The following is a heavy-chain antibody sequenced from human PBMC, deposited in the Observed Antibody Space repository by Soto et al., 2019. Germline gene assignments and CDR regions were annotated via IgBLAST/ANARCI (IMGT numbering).Heavy chain of an antibody. CDR1: GFTLNTYP. J-gene: IGHJ4*02. V-gene: IGHV3-23*01. CDR3: ARASLGYSWGEFDY. CDR2: IGGGGST. D-gene: IGHD5-18*01. Sequence: EVQLLESGGDLVRPGGSLRLSCAASGFTLNTYPMSWVRLAPGKGLGWVSTIGGGGSTFYADSVKGRFTISRDNSKNTLYLQMTRLRAEDTAVYYCARASLGYSWGEFDYWGQGALVTVSS.